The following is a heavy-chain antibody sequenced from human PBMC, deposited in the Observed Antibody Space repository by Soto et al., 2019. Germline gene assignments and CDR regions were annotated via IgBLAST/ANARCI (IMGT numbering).Heavy chain of an antibody. D-gene: IGHD3-22*01. V-gene: IGHV4-61*08. CDR1: GGSISSGGYY. J-gene: IGHJ4*02. CDR3: ARLNYYDSTDYFDS. Sequence: SETLFLTCTVSGGSISSGGYYWSWIRQPPGRGLEWIGYIYYSGSTNYNPSLKSRVTISVDTSKNRFSLKLSSVTAADTAVYYCARLNYYDSTDYFDSWGQGTLVTVSS. CDR2: IYYSGST.